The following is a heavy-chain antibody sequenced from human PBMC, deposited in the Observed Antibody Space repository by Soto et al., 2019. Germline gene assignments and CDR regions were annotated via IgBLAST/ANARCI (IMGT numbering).Heavy chain of an antibody. CDR1: EFAFSSYW. CDR3: ARAVSTGSSGLSFDAFDI. D-gene: IGHD6-25*01. Sequence: EVQLVESGGGLVQPGGSLTLSCAASEFAFSSYWMTWVRQAPGKGLEWVANIRKDGSQRSYLYSVRGRFTISRDTSKNSLYLQMNSLRAEDTALYFCARAVSTGSSGLSFDAFDIWGQGTMVTVSS. CDR2: IRKDGSQR. V-gene: IGHV3-7*05. J-gene: IGHJ3*02.